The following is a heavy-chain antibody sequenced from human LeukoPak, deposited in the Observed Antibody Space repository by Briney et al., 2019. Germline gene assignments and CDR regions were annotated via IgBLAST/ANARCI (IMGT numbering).Heavy chain of an antibody. CDR1: GFTFSGFP. CDR2: ITGGSSTT. Sequence: GGSLRLSCAASGFTFSGFPMSWVRQAPGKGLEWVAAITGGSSTTYYADSVKGRSTISRDNSNNTLYVQMNNLRAEDTALYYCAKAGNGYYNLDSWGQGTLVTVSS. J-gene: IGHJ4*02. CDR3: AKAGNGYYNLDS. D-gene: IGHD3-9*01. V-gene: IGHV3-23*01.